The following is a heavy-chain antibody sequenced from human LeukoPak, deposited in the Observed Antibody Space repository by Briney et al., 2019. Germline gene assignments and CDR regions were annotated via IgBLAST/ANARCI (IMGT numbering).Heavy chain of an antibody. CDR3: AKVIRGAAAGRGGAYYFDY. V-gene: IGHV3-23*01. J-gene: IGHJ4*02. Sequence: GGSLRLSCAASGFTFSSYAMSWVRQAPGKGLEWVSAISGSGGSTYYADSVKGRFTISRDNSKNTLYLQMNSLRAEDTAVYYCAKVIRGAAAGRGGAYYFDYWGQGTLVTVSS. CDR2: ISGSGGST. CDR1: GFTFSSYA. D-gene: IGHD6-13*01.